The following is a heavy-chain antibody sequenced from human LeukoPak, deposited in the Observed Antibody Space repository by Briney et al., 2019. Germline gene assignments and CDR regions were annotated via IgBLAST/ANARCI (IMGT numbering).Heavy chain of an antibody. CDR1: GFTFSSYS. J-gene: IGHJ6*02. CDR3: ARDYDYSNYVYYYYYYGMDV. V-gene: IGHV3-21*01. Sequence: GGSLRLSCAASGFTFSSYSMNWVRQAPGKGLEWVSSISSSSSYIYYADSVKGRFTISRDNAKNSLYLQMNSLRAEDTAVYYCARDYDYSNYVYYYYYYGMDVWGQGTTVTVSS. CDR2: ISSSSSYI. D-gene: IGHD4-11*01.